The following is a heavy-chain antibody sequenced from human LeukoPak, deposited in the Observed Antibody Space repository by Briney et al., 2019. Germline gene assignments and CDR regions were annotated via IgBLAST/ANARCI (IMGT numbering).Heavy chain of an antibody. CDR1: GFTFSSYS. Sequence: GGSLRLSCAASGFTFSSYSMNWVRQAPGKGLEWVSYISSSSSTIYYADSVKGRFTISRDNAKNSLYLQMNSLRAEDTAVYYCAREKGWLHQRAFDYWGQGTLVTVSS. D-gene: IGHD5-24*01. J-gene: IGHJ4*02. V-gene: IGHV3-48*04. CDR3: AREKGWLHQRAFDY. CDR2: ISSSSSTI.